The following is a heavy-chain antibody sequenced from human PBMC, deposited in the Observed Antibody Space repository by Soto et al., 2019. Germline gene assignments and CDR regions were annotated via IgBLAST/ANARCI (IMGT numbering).Heavy chain of an antibody. CDR3: ARSPPFSSFRGFDV. J-gene: IGHJ3*01. CDR1: GGSFTGYY. Sequence: QVQLKQWGAGLLKPSETLSLTCAVNGGSFTGYYWTYIRQSPEKGLEWIGEVNHRESTTYNPSLKSRVTISVDASNNQFSLNLSSVTAADTAVYYCARSPPFSSFRGFDVWGQGTMVTVSS. V-gene: IGHV4-34*02. CDR2: VNHREST. D-gene: IGHD6-6*01.